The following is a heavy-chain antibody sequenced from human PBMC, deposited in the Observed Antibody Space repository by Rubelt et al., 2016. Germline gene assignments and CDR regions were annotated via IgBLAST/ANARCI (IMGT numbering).Heavy chain of an antibody. Sequence: QVQLQQWGAGLLKPSETLSLTCAVYGGSFSGYYWSWIRQPPGKGLEWIGEINHSGSTNYNPSLKGRVTISVDRSRNQFSLRLSSVTAADTAVYYCARHGDYDSLFFDYWGQGTLVTVSS. CDR1: GGSFSGYY. CDR2: INHSGST. D-gene: IGHD3-22*01. J-gene: IGHJ4*02. V-gene: IGHV4-34*01. CDR3: ARHGDYDSLFFDY.